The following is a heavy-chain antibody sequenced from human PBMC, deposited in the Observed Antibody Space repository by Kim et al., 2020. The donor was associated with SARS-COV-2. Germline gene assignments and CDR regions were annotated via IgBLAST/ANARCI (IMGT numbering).Heavy chain of an antibody. CDR2: ISSGGDYM. D-gene: IGHD2-2*01. CDR1: GFTFSSFA. Sequence: GGSLRLSCAASGFTFSSFAMTWVRQAPGKGLEWVSLISSGGDYMYYADSLKGRFTISRDNAKNSGFLQMNSLRAEDTAVYYCARGHGSNHPCHFDYWGQGILVTVSA. V-gene: IGHV3-21*01. CDR3: ARGHGSNHPCHFDY. J-gene: IGHJ4*02.